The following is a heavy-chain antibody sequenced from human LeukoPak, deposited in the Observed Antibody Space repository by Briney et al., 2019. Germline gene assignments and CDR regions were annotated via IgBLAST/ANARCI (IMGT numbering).Heavy chain of an antibody. CDR3: ARGRGDYYGSGSYYNHDY. Sequence: PSETLSLTCTVSGGSISSYYWSWIRQPPGKGLEWIGYIYYSGSTNYNPSLKSRVTISVDTSKNQFSLKLSSVTAADTAVYYCARGRGDYYGSGSYYNHDYWGQGTLVTVSS. CDR1: GGSISSYY. CDR2: IYYSGST. V-gene: IGHV4-59*01. D-gene: IGHD3-10*01. J-gene: IGHJ4*02.